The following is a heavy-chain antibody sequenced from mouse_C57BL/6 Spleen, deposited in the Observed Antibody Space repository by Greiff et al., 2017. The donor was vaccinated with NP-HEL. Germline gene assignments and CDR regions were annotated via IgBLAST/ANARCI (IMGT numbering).Heavy chain of an antibody. CDR1: GYTFTSYW. J-gene: IGHJ4*01. CDR2: IYPGSGST. Sequence: QVQLQQPGAELVKPGASVKMSCKASGYTFTSYWITWVKQRPGQGLEWIGDIYPGSGSTNYNEKFKSKATLTVDTSSITAYMQLSSLTSEDSAVYYCAGLDGYDDYYAMDYWGQGTSVTVSS. D-gene: IGHD2-2*01. CDR3: AGLDGYDDYYAMDY. V-gene: IGHV1-55*01.